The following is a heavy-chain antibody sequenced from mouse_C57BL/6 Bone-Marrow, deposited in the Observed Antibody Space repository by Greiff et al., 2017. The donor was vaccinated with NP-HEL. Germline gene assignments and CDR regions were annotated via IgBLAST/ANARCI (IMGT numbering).Heavy chain of an antibody. V-gene: IGHV1-9*01. CDR2: ILPGSGST. J-gene: IGHJ2*01. Sequence: QVQLQQSGAELMKPGASVKLSCKATGYTFTGYWIEWVKQRPGHGLEWIGEILPGSGSTTYNEKFKGKATFTADTSSNTAYMQLSSLTTEDSAIYYCATVITTVPRYYFDYWGQGTTLTVSS. CDR1: GYTFTGYW. D-gene: IGHD1-1*01. CDR3: ATVITTVPRYYFDY.